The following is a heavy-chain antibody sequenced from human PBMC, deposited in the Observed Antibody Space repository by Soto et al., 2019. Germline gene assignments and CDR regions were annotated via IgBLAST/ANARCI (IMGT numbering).Heavy chain of an antibody. Sequence: QVQLQESGPGLVKPSQTLSLTCTVSGGSINSGGYCWSWIRQHPGKGLDWIGCISYGGSTSYNPSLKSRFTISVDTAKNQFSLKLNSVTASETAVYYCSRGILVWGQVALITVSS. D-gene: IGHD5-18*01. CDR3: SRGILV. J-gene: IGHJ4*02. CDR2: ISYGGST. CDR1: GGSINSGGYC. V-gene: IGHV4-31*03.